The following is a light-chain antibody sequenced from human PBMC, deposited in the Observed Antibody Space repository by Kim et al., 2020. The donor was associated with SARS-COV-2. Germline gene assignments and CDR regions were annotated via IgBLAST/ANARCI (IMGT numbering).Light chain of an antibody. J-gene: IGLJ2*01. V-gene: IGLV2-14*03. Sequence: QSITLSCTGTTNDIGGYIYVSWYQQHPGKAPKLIIHDIRQRPSGVSIRFSGSKSGDTAFLTISGLQAEDEADYYCSAYTSASTYLLFGGGTKVTVL. CDR2: DIR. CDR1: TNDIGGYIY. CDR3: SAYTSASTYLL.